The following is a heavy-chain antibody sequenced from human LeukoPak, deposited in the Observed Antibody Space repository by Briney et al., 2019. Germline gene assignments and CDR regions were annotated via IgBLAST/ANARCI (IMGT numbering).Heavy chain of an antibody. CDR3: ARGARIVGALDY. J-gene: IGHJ4*02. V-gene: IGHV4-59*01. D-gene: IGHD1-26*01. CDR1: GGSISSYY. CDR2: IYYSGGT. Sequence: SETLSLTCTVSGGSISSYYWSWIRQPPGKGLEWIGYIYYSGGTNYNPSLKSRVTISVDTSKNQFSLKLSSVTAADTAVYYCARGARIVGALDYWGQGTLVTVSS.